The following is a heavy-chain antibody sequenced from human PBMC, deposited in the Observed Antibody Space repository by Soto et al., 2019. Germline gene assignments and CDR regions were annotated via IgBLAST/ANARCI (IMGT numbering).Heavy chain of an antibody. J-gene: IGHJ5*02. CDR1: GGSISSSSYY. Sequence: PSETLSLTCSVSGGSISSSSYYWGWIRQPPGKGLEWIGSIYYSGSTYYNPSLKSRVTISVDTSKNQFSLKLSSVTAADTAVYYYATKSRLNWIDPWGQGTLVTVSS. D-gene: IGHD6-25*01. CDR2: IYYSGST. V-gene: IGHV4-39*01. CDR3: ATKSRLNWIDP.